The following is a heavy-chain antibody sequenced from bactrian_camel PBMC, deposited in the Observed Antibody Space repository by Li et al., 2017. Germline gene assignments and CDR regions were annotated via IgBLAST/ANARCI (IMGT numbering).Heavy chain of an antibody. V-gene: IGHV3-2*01. J-gene: IGHJ5*01. CDR1: GYDYYKPAY. CDR3: AATWVPNGRYFVTDRAFDY. Sequence: VQLVESGGGTVRAGGSLKLSCETTGYDYYKPAYIGWFRQAPGKEREAVAIIYTDSRPTYYSDSVKDRFSMSHDKAKNTVYLEMDSLKSEDTAVYYCAATWVPNGRYFVTDRAFDYWGQ. CDR2: IYTDSRPT. D-gene: IGHD2*01.